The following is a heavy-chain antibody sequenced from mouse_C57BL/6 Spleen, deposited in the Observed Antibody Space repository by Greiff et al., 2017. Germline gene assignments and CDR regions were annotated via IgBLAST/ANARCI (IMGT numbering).Heavy chain of an antibody. CDR2: INPNNGGT. CDR1: GYTFTDYY. V-gene: IGHV1-26*01. Sequence: EVQLQQSGPELVKPGASVKISCKASGYTFTDYYMNWVKQSHGKSLEWIGDINPNNGGTSYNQKFKGKATLTVDKSSSTAYMELRSLTSEDSAGYYCARERVTTYYFDYWGQGTTLTVSS. J-gene: IGHJ2*01. CDR3: ARERVTTYYFDY. D-gene: IGHD2-2*01.